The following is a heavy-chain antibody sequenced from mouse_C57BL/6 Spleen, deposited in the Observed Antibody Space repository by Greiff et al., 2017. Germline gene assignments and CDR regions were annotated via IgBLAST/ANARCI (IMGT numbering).Heavy chain of an antibody. V-gene: IGHV5-17*01. J-gene: IGHJ4*01. D-gene: IGHD2-5*01. Sequence: EVKLMESGGGLVKPGGSLKLSCAASGFTFSDYGMHWVRQAPEKGLEWVAYISSGSSTIYYADTVKGRFTISRDKAKHTLFLQMTSLRSEYTAMYYCARDSNFYAMDYWGQGTSVTVSS. CDR2: ISSGSSTI. CDR3: ARDSNFYAMDY. CDR1: GFTFSDYG.